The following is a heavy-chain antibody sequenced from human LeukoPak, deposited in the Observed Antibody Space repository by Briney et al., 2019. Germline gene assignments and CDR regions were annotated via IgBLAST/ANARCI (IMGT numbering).Heavy chain of an antibody. D-gene: IGHD6-13*01. CDR2: ISSSGSTI. CDR1: GFTFSDYY. CDR3: ARLKTQTVSIAVAGTFDY. V-gene: IGHV3-11*04. J-gene: IGHJ4*02. Sequence: GGSLRLSCAASGFTFSDYYMSWIRQAPGKGLEWVSYISSSGSTIYYADSVKGRFTISRDNAKNSLYLQMNSLRAEDTAVYYCARLKTQTVSIAVAGTFDYWGQGTLVTVSS.